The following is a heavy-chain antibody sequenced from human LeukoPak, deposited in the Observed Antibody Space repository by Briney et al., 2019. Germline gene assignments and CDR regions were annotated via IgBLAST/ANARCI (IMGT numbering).Heavy chain of an antibody. J-gene: IGHJ4*02. CDR1: GYTFTGYY. CDR3: ASLNCNNGVCYNFDY. V-gene: IGHV1-2*02. D-gene: IGHD2-8*01. CDR2: INLNRGGT. Sequence: ASLKVSCKASGYTFTGYYIHWVRPAPGKGLEWMGWINLNRGGTNYAQKFRGRVTMTGDTSINTAYMELSRLRSDDTAMYYCASLNCNNGVCYNFDYWGQGTLVNVSS.